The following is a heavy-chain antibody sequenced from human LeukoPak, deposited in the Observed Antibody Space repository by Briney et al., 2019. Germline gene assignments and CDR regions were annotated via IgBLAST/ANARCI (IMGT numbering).Heavy chain of an antibody. CDR2: ISGSGGST. Sequence: GGSLRLSCAASGFTFSSYAMSWVRQAPGKGLEWVSAISGSGGSTYYADSVKGRFTISRDNPKNTLYLQMNSLRAEDTAVYYCAKDFYSNYVVGNWFDPWGQGTLVTVSS. V-gene: IGHV3-23*01. CDR3: AKDFYSNYVVGNWFDP. D-gene: IGHD4-11*01. J-gene: IGHJ5*02. CDR1: GFTFSSYA.